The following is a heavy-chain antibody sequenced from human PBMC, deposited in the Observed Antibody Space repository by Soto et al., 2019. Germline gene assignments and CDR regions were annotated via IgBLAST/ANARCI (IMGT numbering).Heavy chain of an antibody. CDR1: GGSISSFNYF. Sequence: QLQLQESGPGLVKPSEPLSLTCTVSGGSISSFNYFWGWIRQPPGKGLEWIGSLYYSGNTYYNPSLQSRVTISVDTSAKQCTLPLRSVTAADTAVYYCARGGGSTFNWFDPWGQGTLVTVSP. J-gene: IGHJ5*02. D-gene: IGHD2-15*01. CDR2: LYYSGNT. V-gene: IGHV4-39*01. CDR3: ARGGGSTFNWFDP.